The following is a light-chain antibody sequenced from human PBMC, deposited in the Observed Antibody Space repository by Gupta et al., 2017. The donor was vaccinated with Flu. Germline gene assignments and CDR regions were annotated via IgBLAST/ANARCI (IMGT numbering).Light chain of an antibody. CDR2: DDS. Sequence: SYVLTQAPPPSVAPVQSARTTCGGNNLGTTIVHWYQQKPGQAPVLVVYDDSVRPSGIPVCFSGSISGSTATLTISRVEAGDEADYDCQVWDSNSDHPYVFGPGTKVTVL. J-gene: IGLJ1*01. V-gene: IGLV3-21*02. CDR3: QVWDSNSDHPYV. CDR1: NLGTTI.